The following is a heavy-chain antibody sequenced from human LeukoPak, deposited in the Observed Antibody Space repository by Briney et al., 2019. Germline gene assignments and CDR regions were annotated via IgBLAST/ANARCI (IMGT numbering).Heavy chain of an antibody. D-gene: IGHD1-26*01. J-gene: IGHJ3*02. Sequence: ASVKVSCKASGYTFTSYGISWVRQAPGQGLEWMGWIGAYNGNTNYAQKLQGRVTMTTDTSTSTAYMELRSLRSDDTAVYYCARVESWEHSGSSQDAFDIWGQGTMVTVSS. CDR1: GYTFTSYG. V-gene: IGHV1-18*01. CDR2: IGAYNGNT. CDR3: ARVESWEHSGSSQDAFDI.